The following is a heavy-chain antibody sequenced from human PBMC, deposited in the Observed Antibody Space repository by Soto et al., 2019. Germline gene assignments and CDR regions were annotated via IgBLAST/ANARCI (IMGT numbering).Heavy chain of an antibody. CDR2: INHSGST. CDR1: GGSFSGYY. D-gene: IGHD1-7*01. J-gene: IGHJ4*02. CDR3: ARGRGGNYGY. Sequence: PSETLSLTCAVYGGSFSGYYWSWIRQPPGKGLEWIGEINHSGSTNYNPSLKSRVTISVDTSKNQFSLKLSSVTAADTAAYYCARGRGGNYGYWGQGTLVTVSS. V-gene: IGHV4-34*01.